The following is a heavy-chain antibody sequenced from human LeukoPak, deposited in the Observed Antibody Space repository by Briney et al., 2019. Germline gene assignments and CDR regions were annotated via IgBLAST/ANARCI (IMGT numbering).Heavy chain of an antibody. CDR3: ARGLGYCSGGSCYVSWFDP. D-gene: IGHD2-15*01. J-gene: IGHJ5*02. CDR2: IYYSGST. CDR1: GGSISSGGYY. Sequence: SETLSLTCTVSGGSISSGGYYWSWIRQHPGKGLEWIGYIYYSGSTYYNPSPKSRVTISVDTSKNQFSLKLSSVTAADTAVYYCARGLGYCSGGSCYVSWFDPWGQGTLVTVSS. V-gene: IGHV4-31*03.